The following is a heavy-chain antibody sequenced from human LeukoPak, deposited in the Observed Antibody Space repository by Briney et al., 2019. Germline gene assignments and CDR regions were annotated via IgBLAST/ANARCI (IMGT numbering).Heavy chain of an antibody. D-gene: IGHD4-23*01. CDR3: VRILGAVVTPCWAYDI. CDR2: IYHRGTT. J-gene: IGHJ3*02. Sequence: PSETLSLTYTLSGYSINTAFYYSSWIRQHPGKGLEWIGYIYHRGTTYYNPSLKTRVTMSLDTSRNELSVKVYSVTDAEMARHYCVRILGAVVTPCWAYDIWGQGTMVTVSS. V-gene: IGHV4-31*03. CDR1: GYSINTAFYY.